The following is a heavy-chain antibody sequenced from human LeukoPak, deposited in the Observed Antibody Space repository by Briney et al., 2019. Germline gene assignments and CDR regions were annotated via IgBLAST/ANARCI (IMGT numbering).Heavy chain of an antibody. CDR2: ISYSGTT. J-gene: IGHJ4*02. V-gene: IGHV4-39*07. CDR1: GGSINSNSYY. CDR3: ARDSVFRLQLWSKYYFDY. Sequence: PSETLSLTCTVSGGSINSNSYYWGWIRQPPGKGLEWIGSISYSGTTYYSPSLKSRVTISVDTSKNQFSLRLSSVTAADTAVYYCARDSVFRLQLWSKYYFDYWGQGTLVTVSS. D-gene: IGHD5-18*01.